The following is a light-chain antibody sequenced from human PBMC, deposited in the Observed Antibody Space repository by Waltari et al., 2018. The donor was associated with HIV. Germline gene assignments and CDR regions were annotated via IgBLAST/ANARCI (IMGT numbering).Light chain of an antibody. CDR2: QDN. J-gene: IGLJ2*01. CDR1: ELGDKY. V-gene: IGLV3-1*01. Sequence: SYEVTQPPSVAVSPGQTDSITCSGYELGDKYTCWYQQKPGQSPLLVIYQDNKRPSGIPGRFSGSSSGHTATLTISGTLPMDEADYYCQAWGSTTSGVFGRGTKLTVL. CDR3: QAWGSTTSGV.